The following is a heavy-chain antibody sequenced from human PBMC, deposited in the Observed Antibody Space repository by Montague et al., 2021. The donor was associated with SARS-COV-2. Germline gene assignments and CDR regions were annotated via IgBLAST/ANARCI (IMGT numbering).Heavy chain of an antibody. V-gene: IGHV4-34*01. CDR3: ARGSGVYYYYYYGMDV. D-gene: IGHD3-10*01. Sequence: SGTLSLTCAVYGGSFSGYYWSWIRQPPGKGLEWIGEINHSGSTNYNPSLKSRVTISVDTSKNQFSLKLSSVTAADTAVYYCARGSGVYYYYYYGMDVWGQGTTVTVSS. CDR2: INHSGST. CDR1: GGSFSGYY. J-gene: IGHJ6*02.